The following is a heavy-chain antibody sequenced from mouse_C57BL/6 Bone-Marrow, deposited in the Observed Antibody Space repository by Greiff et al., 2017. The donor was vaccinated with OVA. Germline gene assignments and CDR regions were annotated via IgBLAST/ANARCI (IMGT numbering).Heavy chain of an antibody. D-gene: IGHD1-1*01. CDR3: TGTTVVEDYAMDY. J-gene: IGHJ4*01. V-gene: IGHV6-6*01. CDR2: IRNKANNHAT. CDR1: GFTFSDAW. Sequence: DVMLVESGGGLVQPGGSMKLSCAASGFTFSDAWMDWVRQSPEKGLEWVAEIRNKANNHATYYAESVKGRFTISRDDSKSSVYLQMNSLRAEDTGIYYCTGTTVVEDYAMDYWGQGTSVTVSS.